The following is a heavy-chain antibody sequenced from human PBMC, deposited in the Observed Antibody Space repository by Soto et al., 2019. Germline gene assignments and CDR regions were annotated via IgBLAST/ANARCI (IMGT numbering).Heavy chain of an antibody. D-gene: IGHD3-3*01. V-gene: IGHV4-34*01. CDR2: INHSGST. CDR1: GGSFSGYY. CDR3: ASGRFLEWLFSYYYYGMDV. Sequence: PSETLSLTCAVYGGSFSGYYWSWIRQPPGKGLEWLGEINHSGSTNYNPSLKSRVTISVDTSKNQFSLKLSSVTAADTAVYYCASGRFLEWLFSYYYYGMDVWGQGTTVTVSS. J-gene: IGHJ6*02.